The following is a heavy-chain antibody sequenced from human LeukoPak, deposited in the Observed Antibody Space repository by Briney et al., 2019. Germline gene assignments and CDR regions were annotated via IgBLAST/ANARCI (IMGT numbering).Heavy chain of an antibody. V-gene: IGHV4-4*09. CDR1: GASLSSYY. J-gene: IGHJ6*02. CDR3: ARDSGSGWYYYYYGMDI. Sequence: PSETLSLTCSVSGASLSSYYWSWIRRPPGKELEWIGYIYTSGTTDYNPSLKSRVTMSVDTSSNHVSLNLSSVTTADTAVYYCARDSGSGWYYYYYGMDIWGQGTTVTVSS. CDR2: IYTSGTT. D-gene: IGHD6-19*01.